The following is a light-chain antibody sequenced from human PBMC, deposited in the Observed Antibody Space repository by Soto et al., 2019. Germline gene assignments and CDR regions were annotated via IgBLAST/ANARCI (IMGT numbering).Light chain of an antibody. Sequence: EIVMTQSPDTLSVAPGERATLSCRASESVSSNLAWSQQKPGQAPRLLIYGASTRATGIPARISGSGSGTEFTLTISSLQSEDFAVYYCQQYNKWRTFGQGTKVDIK. J-gene: IGKJ1*01. CDR2: GAS. V-gene: IGKV3-15*01. CDR3: QQYNKWRT. CDR1: ESVSSN.